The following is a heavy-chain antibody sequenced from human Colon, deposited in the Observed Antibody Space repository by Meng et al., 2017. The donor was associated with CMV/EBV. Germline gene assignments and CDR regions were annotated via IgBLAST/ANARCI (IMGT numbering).Heavy chain of an antibody. Sequence: GGSLRLSCVVSGFTLSDYWMNWVRQAPGKGLEWVANIKQDGGLESYVDSVKGRFFVSRDNGKNSLYLQMNSLRAEDTGVYFCARGGCISRSCYRDYYYYGMDVWGQGTTVTVSS. CDR3: ARGGCISRSCYRDYYYYGMDV. J-gene: IGHJ6*02. D-gene: IGHD2-2*02. CDR1: GFTLSDYW. CDR2: IKQDGGLE. V-gene: IGHV3-7*01.